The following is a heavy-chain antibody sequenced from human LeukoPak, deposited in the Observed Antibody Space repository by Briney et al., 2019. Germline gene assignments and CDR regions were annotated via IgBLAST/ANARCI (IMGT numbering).Heavy chain of an antibody. CDR1: GGSISSSSYY. CDR2: IYYSGST. CDR3: ARAFTSLRAFDI. J-gene: IGHJ3*02. D-gene: IGHD2/OR15-2a*01. V-gene: IGHV4-39*01. Sequence: SETLSLTCTVSGGSISSSSYYWGWIRQPPGKGLEWIGSIYYSGSTYYSPSLKSRVTLSIDTSKNQFSLNLSSVTAADTAMYYCARAFTSLRAFDIWGQGTMVTVSS.